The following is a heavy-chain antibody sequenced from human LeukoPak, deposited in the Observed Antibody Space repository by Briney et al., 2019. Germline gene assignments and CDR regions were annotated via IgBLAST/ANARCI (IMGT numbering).Heavy chain of an antibody. Sequence: AGGSLRLSCAASGFTFTSYDMHWVRQATGKFLEWVSAIDTVGNTYYAGSVQGRFAISRENAWNSLYLKMNSLRDGDTAVYYCIRIRTGHHEYGMEVWGQGTTVTVSS. J-gene: IGHJ6*02. CDR3: IRIRTGHHEYGMEV. D-gene: IGHD1-1*01. CDR1: GFTFTSYD. CDR2: IDTVGNT. V-gene: IGHV3-13*01.